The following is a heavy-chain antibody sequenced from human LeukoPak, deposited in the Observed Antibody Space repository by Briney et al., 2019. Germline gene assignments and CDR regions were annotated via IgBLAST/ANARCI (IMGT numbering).Heavy chain of an antibody. CDR1: GYTFTSYG. V-gene: IGHV1-18*01. CDR3: ARDSPIVVVPAAILSFYYYYGMDV. Sequence: GASVKVSCKASGYTFTSYGISWVRQAPGQGLEWMGWISAYNGNTNYAQKLQGRVTMTTDTSTSTAYMELRSLRSDDTAVYYCARDSPIVVVPAAILSFYYYYGMDVWGQGTTVTVSS. CDR2: ISAYNGNT. D-gene: IGHD2-2*02. J-gene: IGHJ6*02.